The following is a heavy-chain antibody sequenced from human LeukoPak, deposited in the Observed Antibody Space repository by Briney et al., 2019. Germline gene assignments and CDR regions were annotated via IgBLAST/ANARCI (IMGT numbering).Heavy chain of an antibody. CDR3: AREGEIARPPYLYYYIDV. J-gene: IGHJ6*03. CDR2: INTYSANT. CDR1: GYTFNNHD. Sequence: ASVKVSCKASGYTFNNHDINWVRQAPGRGLEWMGWINTYSANTNYAQEFQDRVIMTTDTSTSTAYMELRSLRSDDTAVYYCAREGEIARPPYLYYYIDVWGKGTTVTVSS. D-gene: IGHD6-6*01. V-gene: IGHV1-18*01.